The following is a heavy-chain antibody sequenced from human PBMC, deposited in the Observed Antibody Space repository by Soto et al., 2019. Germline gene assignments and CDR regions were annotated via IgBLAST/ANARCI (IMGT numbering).Heavy chain of an antibody. J-gene: IGHJ5*02. Sequence: PSQTLSLTCAISGDSVSSNSAAWNWIRQSPSRGLEWLGRTYYRSKWYNDYAVSVKSRITINPDTSKNQFSLQLNSVTPEDTAVYYFARGKPIAARPSDWFDPWGQGTLVTVSS. CDR3: ARGKPIAARPSDWFDP. V-gene: IGHV6-1*01. CDR2: TYYRSKWYN. CDR1: GDSVSSNSAA. D-gene: IGHD6-6*01.